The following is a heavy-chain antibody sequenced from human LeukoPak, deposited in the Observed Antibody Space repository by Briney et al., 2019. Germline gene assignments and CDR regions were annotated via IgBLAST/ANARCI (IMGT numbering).Heavy chain of an antibody. Sequence: GGSLRLSCVASGFPFRSYAMTWVRQTPGKGLESVSVITDDEDTYYADSVKGRFTISRDNSQNTVFLQMNSLRVEDTAVYYCAKVDYWSPENYLDSWGQETVLTVSS. CDR3: AKVDYWSPENYLDS. J-gene: IGHJ4*02. V-gene: IGHV3-23*01. CDR2: ITDDEDT. CDR1: GFPFRSYA. D-gene: IGHD1-1*01.